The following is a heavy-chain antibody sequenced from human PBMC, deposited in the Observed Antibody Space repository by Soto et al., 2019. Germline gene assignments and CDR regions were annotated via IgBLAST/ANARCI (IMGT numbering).Heavy chain of an antibody. J-gene: IGHJ4*02. CDR2: VYFSGAT. Sequence: QLQLQESGPGLVKTSETLSLTCIVSGDSISSSSYYWGWIRQPPGKGLEWMGSVYFSGATNYNSALKGRVTISVDTSKNQFSLKLSSVTAADTAVYYCARVRRSGWYLDYWGQGTLVTVSS. V-gene: IGHV4-39*01. CDR1: GDSISSSSYY. D-gene: IGHD6-19*01. CDR3: ARVRRSGWYLDY.